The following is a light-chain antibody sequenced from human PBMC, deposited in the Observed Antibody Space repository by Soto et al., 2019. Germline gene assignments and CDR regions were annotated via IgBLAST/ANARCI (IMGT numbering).Light chain of an antibody. V-gene: IGLV2-11*01. CDR1: SSDVGAYIY. J-gene: IGLJ1*01. Sequence: QSALTQPRSVSGSPGQSVTFSCTGTSSDVGAYIYVPWYQQHPGKAPKLIIYDVIKRPSGVPDRFSGSKSGNTASLTISGLQAEDEADYYCCSYAGSYTHVFGTGTKVTVL. CDR2: DVI. CDR3: CSYAGSYTHV.